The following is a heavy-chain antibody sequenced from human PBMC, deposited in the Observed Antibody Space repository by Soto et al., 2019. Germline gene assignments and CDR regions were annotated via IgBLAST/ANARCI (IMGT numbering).Heavy chain of an antibody. D-gene: IGHD3-3*01. V-gene: IGHV3-7*01. CDR3: ARGTLWNGYQFFDY. J-gene: IGHJ4*02. CDR2: IKQDGSEN. Sequence: PGGSLRLSCAASGFTFSTYWMTWVRQAPGKGLEWVANIKQDGSENYYVDSVEGRFTISRDNAKNSLFLQIHSLRAEDTAVYYCARGTLWNGYQFFDYWGQGTLVTVSS. CDR1: GFTFSTYW.